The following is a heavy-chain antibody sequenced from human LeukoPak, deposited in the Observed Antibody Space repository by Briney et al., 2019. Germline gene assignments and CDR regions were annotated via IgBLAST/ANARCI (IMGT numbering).Heavy chain of an antibody. CDR2: ISSSSSTI. CDR1: GFTFSSYN. J-gene: IGHJ6*03. Sequence: GGSLRLSCAASGFTFSSYNMNWVRQAPGKGLEWVSYISSSSSTIYYADSVKGRFTISRDNAKNSLYLQMNSLRAEDTAVYYCARAIRGVYYYYYYYMDVWGKGTTVTVSS. V-gene: IGHV3-48*01. CDR3: ARAIRGVYYYYYYYMDV.